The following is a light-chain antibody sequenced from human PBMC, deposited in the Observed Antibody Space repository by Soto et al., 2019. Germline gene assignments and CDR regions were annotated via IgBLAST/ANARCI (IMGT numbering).Light chain of an antibody. Sequence: QSALTQPASVSGSPGQSITISCTGTSSDFGGDNYVSWYQQHPGKAPKLMIYEVSNRPSGVSNRFSGSKSGNTASLTSYGLQAEDEADYYCSSYTSSSTLVVFGGGTKLTVL. CDR3: SSYTSSSTLVV. J-gene: IGLJ2*01. CDR2: EVS. V-gene: IGLV2-14*01. CDR1: SSDFGGDNY.